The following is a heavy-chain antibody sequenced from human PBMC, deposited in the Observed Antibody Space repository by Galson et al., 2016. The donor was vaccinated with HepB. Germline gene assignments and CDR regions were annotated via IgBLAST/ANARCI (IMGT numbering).Heavy chain of an antibody. J-gene: IGHJ4*02. Sequence: SLRLSCAASGFTFSSYTMNWVRQAPGKGLGWVSSISSSSSYIYYADSVKGRFTISRDNAKNSLYLQMNGLRAEDTAVYYCARSDRSLYSGSYDDWGQGTLVTVSS. CDR2: ISSSSSYI. D-gene: IGHD1-26*01. V-gene: IGHV3-21*01. CDR3: ARSDRSLYSGSYDD. CDR1: GFTFSSYT.